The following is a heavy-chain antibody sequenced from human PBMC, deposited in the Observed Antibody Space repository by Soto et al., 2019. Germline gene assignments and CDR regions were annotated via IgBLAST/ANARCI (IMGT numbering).Heavy chain of an antibody. CDR2: IATYDDKT. J-gene: IGHJ4*01. V-gene: IGHV1-18*01. CDR3: VRDLDGSGSYYTDY. D-gene: IGHD3-10*01. Sequence: GASVKVSCKGSGYTFTGYGITWVRQAPGQGLEWMGRIATYDDKTNYAQKFQGRVTMTTDTSTSTAYMELKSLRSDDTAVYYCVRDLDGSGSYYTDYWG. CDR1: GYTFTGYG.